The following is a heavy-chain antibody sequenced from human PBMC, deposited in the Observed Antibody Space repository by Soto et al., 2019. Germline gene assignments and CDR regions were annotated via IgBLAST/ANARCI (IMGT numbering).Heavy chain of an antibody. V-gene: IGHV3-9*01. Sequence: EVQLVESGGGLVQPGRSLRLSCAASGFTFDDYAMHWVRQAPGKVLEWVSGISWNSGSICYAHSVKGRFTISRDNAKNSLYVQMNSLRAEDTVLYYCAKVLWFGESPDAFDIWCQGTMVPVSS. CDR3: AKVLWFGESPDAFDI. CDR2: ISWNSGSI. CDR1: GFTFDDYA. J-gene: IGHJ3*02. D-gene: IGHD3-10*01.